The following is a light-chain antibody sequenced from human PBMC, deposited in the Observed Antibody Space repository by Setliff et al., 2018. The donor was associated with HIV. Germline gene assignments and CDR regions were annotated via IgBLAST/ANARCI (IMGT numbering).Light chain of an antibody. CDR2: DVT. CDR1: SSCVGGYNY. CDR3: CSYVTGSTYV. Sequence: SELTQPASVSGSPGQSITISCTGTSSCVGGYNYVSWYQHYPGKAPKLMIYDVTKRPSGVSDRFSGSKSGNTASLTISRLQAEDEADYFCCSYVTGSTYVFGTGTKVTVL. J-gene: IGLJ1*01. V-gene: IGLV2-23*02.